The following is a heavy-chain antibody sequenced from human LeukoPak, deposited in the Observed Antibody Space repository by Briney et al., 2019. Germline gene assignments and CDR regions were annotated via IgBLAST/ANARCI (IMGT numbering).Heavy chain of an antibody. CDR1: GFTFSSYG. CDR2: IWYDGSNK. D-gene: IGHD3-22*01. V-gene: IGHV3-33*06. CDR3: AKARHDNSGYLDY. Sequence: GGSLRLSCAASGFTFSSYGMHWVRQAPGKGLEWVAVIWYDGSNKYYADSVKGRFTISRDNSQNTLYLQMNSLRAEDTAIYYCAKARHDNSGYLDYWGQGTLVTVSS. J-gene: IGHJ4*02.